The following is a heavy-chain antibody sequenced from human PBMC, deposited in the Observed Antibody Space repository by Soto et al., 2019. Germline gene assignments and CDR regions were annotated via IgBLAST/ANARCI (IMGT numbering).Heavy chain of an antibody. Sequence: SVKVSCKASGGTFSNYGINWVRQAPGQGLEWMGGIIPIFGTTDYAQKFQGRVTITADESTNTAYIELSSLRSEDTAVYYCARSDSGEELNYWGQGTLVTVSS. CDR2: IIPIFGTT. CDR1: GGTFSNYG. J-gene: IGHJ4*02. CDR3: ARSDSGEELNY. D-gene: IGHD3-10*01. V-gene: IGHV1-69*13.